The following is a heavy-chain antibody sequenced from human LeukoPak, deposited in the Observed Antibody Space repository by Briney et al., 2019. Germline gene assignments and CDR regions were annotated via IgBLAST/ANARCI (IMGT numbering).Heavy chain of an antibody. D-gene: IGHD6-19*01. V-gene: IGHV3-23*01. CDR3: AKGIYSSGWSYFDY. CDR1: GFTFSNSA. CDR2: LSGSGITT. J-gene: IGHJ4*01. Sequence: PGGSLRLSCAASGFTFSNSAMSWVRQAPGKGLEWVSTLSGSGITTYCADSVKGRFTISRDNSKNTLYLQMNTLRAEDSALYYCAKGIYSSGWSYFDYWGHGTLVTVSS.